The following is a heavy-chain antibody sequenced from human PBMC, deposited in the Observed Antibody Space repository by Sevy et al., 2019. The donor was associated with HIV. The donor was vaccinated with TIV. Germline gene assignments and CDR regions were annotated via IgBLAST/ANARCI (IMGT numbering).Heavy chain of an antibody. CDR1: GYTFTSYG. CDR2: ISAYNGYT. D-gene: IGHD3-22*01. CDR3: ARTPYYYDSSGYWYFDL. V-gene: IGHV1-18*04. Sequence: ASVKVSCKASGYTFTSYGISWVRQAPGQGLEWMGWISAYNGYTNYAQKLQGRVTMTTDTSTSTAYMELRSLRSDDTAVYYCARTPYYYDSSGYWYFDLWGRGTLVTVSS. J-gene: IGHJ2*01.